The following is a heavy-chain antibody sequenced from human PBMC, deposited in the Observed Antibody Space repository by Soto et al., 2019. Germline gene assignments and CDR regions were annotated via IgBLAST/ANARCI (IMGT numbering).Heavy chain of an antibody. CDR2: IYHSGST. CDR3: ARDDIAAAGTVRFDP. CDR1: GGSISSSNW. D-gene: IGHD6-13*01. Sequence: SETLSLTCAVSGGSISSSNWWSWVRQPPGKGLEWIGEIYHSGSTNYNPSLKSRVTISVDKSKNQFSLKLSSVTAADTAVYYCARDDIAAAGTVRFDPWGQGTLVTVSS. V-gene: IGHV4-4*02. J-gene: IGHJ5*02.